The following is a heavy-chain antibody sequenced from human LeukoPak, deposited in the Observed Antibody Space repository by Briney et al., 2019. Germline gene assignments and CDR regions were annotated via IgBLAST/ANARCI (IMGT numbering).Heavy chain of an antibody. CDR1: GFAFQTYA. D-gene: IGHD5-18*01. Sequence: GGSLRLSCATSGFAFQTYALSWVRQAPGKGLEWVSTISGSGGHTYHADSVKGRFTISRDNSRDTLYLQMNSLRAEDTAVYYCAKVIGYSYGCVDYWGQGTLVTVSS. CDR2: ISGSGGHT. J-gene: IGHJ4*02. V-gene: IGHV3-23*01. CDR3: AKVIGYSYGCVDY.